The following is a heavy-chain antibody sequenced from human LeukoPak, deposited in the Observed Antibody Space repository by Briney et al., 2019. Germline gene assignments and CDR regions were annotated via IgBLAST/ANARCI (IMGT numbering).Heavy chain of an antibody. D-gene: IGHD6-19*01. CDR3: ARDRGAYSSGLFDY. CDR1: GYTFTGYY. CDR2: INPNSGGT. V-gene: IGHV1-2*02. Sequence: ASVKVSCKASGYTFTGYYIHWVRQAPGQGLEWMGWINPNSGGTNYAQKFQGRVTMTRDTSISTAYMELSRLRSDGTAVYYCARDRGAYSSGLFDYWGQGTLVTVSS. J-gene: IGHJ4*02.